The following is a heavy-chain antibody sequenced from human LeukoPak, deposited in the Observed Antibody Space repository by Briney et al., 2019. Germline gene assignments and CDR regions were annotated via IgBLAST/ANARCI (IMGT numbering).Heavy chain of an antibody. V-gene: IGHV4-59*08. Sequence: SETLSLTCTVSRGSISGYSWSWIRQSPGGGLEWIGYIYYSGDTAYNPSLKSRVTISLDTSKNQFSLKLSPVTAADTAVYYCARQGPNYYDSSGYFFDNWGQGVLVTVSS. CDR3: ARQGPNYYDSSGYFFDN. D-gene: IGHD3-22*01. J-gene: IGHJ4*02. CDR2: IYYSGDT. CDR1: RGSISGYS.